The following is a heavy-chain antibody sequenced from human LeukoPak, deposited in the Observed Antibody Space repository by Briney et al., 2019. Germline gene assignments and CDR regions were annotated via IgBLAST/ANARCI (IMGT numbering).Heavy chain of an antibody. J-gene: IGHJ4*02. CDR1: GFTFSTYG. V-gene: IGHV3-33*01. D-gene: IGHD2-2*01. Sequence: PGRSLRLSCAASGFTFSTYGMHWVRQAPGKGLQWVAVIRYDGSNKQYADSVKGRFTISRDNSKNTLYLQMNSLRAEDTAVYYCARSRYCSSTSCYGFLDYWGQGTLVTVSS. CDR3: ARSRYCSSTSCYGFLDY. CDR2: IRYDGSNK.